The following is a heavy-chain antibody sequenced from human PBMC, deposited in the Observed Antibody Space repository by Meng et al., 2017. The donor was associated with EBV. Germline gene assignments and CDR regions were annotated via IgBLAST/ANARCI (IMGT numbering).Heavy chain of an antibody. CDR1: GYTFTSYD. J-gene: IGHJ5*02. D-gene: IGHD2-15*01. CDR3: ARGRGVYCSGGSCYPGWFDP. Sequence: QGQLVQCGAEVKKPGASVKVSCKASGYTFTSYDINWVRQATGQGLEWMGWMNPNSGNTGYAQKFQGRVTMTRNTSISTAYMELSSLRSEDTAVYYCARGRGVYCSGGSCYPGWFDPWGQGTLVTVSS. V-gene: IGHV1-8*01. CDR2: MNPNSGNT.